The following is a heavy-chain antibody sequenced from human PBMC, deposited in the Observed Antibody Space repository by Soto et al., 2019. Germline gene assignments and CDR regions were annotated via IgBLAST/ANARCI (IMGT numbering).Heavy chain of an antibody. CDR1: GGSFSGYY. D-gene: IGHD4-4*01. J-gene: IGHJ4*02. CDR2: INHSGST. V-gene: IGHV4-34*01. Sequence: SETLSLTCAVYGGSFSGYYWSWIRQPPGKGLEWIGEINHSGSTNYNPSLKSRVTISVDTSKNQFSLKLSSVTAADTAVYYCARGVRAGYSYDFWGQGTVVTVTS. CDR3: ARGVRAGYSYDF.